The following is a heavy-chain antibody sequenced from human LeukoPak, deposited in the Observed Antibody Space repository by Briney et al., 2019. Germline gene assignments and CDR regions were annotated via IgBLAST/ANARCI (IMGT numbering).Heavy chain of an antibody. J-gene: IGHJ4*02. Sequence: SETLSLTCSVSGAFITSSPYFWGWIRQTPGKGLEWVGSIFYSGTTYYNPSLTSRVTISEDSSKNQFSLRLHSLTAADTAIYYCARGRGYDPVVFYFDSWSQGTAVIVSS. CDR1: GAFITSSPYF. CDR3: ARGRGYDPVVFYFDS. CDR2: IFYSGTT. D-gene: IGHD2-15*01. V-gene: IGHV4-39*07.